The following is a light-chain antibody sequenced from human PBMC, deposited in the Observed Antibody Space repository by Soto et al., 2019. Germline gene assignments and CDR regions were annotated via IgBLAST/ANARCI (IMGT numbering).Light chain of an antibody. Sequence: DIQMTQSPSSLSASVGDRVTITCRASQGIRYALGWYQQKPGSAPKRLIYGASILQNGVPSRFGGSGSGTEFTLTISSLQPEDFATYYCQQYNDYSTWTFGQGTKVEIK. J-gene: IGKJ1*01. V-gene: IGKV1-17*01. CDR2: GAS. CDR1: QGIRYA. CDR3: QQYNDYSTWT.